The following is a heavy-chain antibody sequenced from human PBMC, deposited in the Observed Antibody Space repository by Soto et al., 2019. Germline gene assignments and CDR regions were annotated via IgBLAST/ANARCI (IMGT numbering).Heavy chain of an antibody. Sequence: ASVKLSCKACGYTITSYYMHWVRQAPGQGLEWMGIINPSGGSTSYAQKFQGRVTMTRDTSTSTVYMELSSLRSEDTDVYYCARRPIYCRGGSCFFYLDYRGEGTLVTVSS. J-gene: IGHJ4*02. CDR3: ARRPIYCRGGSCFFYLDY. V-gene: IGHV1-46*03. D-gene: IGHD2-15*01. CDR1: GYTITSYY. CDR2: INPSGGST.